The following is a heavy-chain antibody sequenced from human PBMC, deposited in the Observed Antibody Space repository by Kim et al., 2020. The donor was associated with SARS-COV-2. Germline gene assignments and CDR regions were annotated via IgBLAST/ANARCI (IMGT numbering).Heavy chain of an antibody. Sequence: ASVKVSCKASGYTFTSYGITWVRQAPGQGPEWMGGISAYNGNTYCAQKLQGRVTMTTDTSTSTAYMELRSLRSDDTAVYYCAKGGILPHFAFELWGQGTMVTVSS. CDR3: AKGGILPHFAFEL. CDR2: ISAYNGNT. V-gene: IGHV1-18*01. J-gene: IGHJ3*01. CDR1: GYTFTSYG. D-gene: IGHD1-26*01.